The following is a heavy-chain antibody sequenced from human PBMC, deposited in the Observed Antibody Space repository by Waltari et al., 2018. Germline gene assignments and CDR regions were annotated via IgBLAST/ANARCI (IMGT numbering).Heavy chain of an antibody. CDR3: ARAITGYCFDY. V-gene: IGHV3-13*01. Sequence: EVQLVESGGGLVQPGGSLRLSCAASGFTFSSYDMHWVRHATGKGLDWVSASGTAGDTDYPGSVKVRFTISRENAKNSLYLQMNSLRAGDTAVYYCARAITGYCFDYWGQGTLVTVSS. J-gene: IGHJ4*02. D-gene: IGHD1-20*01. CDR1: GFTFSSYD. CDR2: SGTAGDT.